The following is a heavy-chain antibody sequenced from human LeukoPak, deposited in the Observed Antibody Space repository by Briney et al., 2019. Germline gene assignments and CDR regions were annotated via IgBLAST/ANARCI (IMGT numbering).Heavy chain of an antibody. Sequence: SETLSLTCTVSGGSISSYYWSWIRQPAGKGLEWIGRIYTSGSTNYNPSLKSRVTMSVDTSKNQFSLKLSSVTAADTAVYYCARHELAAAGGLWVYYYMDVWGKGTTVTISS. CDR3: ARHELAAAGGLWVYYYMDV. CDR2: IYTSGST. J-gene: IGHJ6*03. D-gene: IGHD6-13*01. CDR1: GGSISSYY. V-gene: IGHV4-4*07.